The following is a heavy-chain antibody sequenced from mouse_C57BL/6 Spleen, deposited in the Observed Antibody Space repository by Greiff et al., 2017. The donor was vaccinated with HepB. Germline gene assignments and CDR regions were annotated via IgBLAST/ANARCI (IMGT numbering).Heavy chain of an antibody. CDR3: ARERGYEGYFDV. J-gene: IGHJ1*03. D-gene: IGHD2-2*01. V-gene: IGHV5-4*01. Sequence: EVMLVESGGGLVKPGGSLKLSCAASGFTFSSYAMSWVRQTPEKRLEWVATISDGGSYTYYPDNVKGRFTISRDNAKNNQYLQMSHLKSEDTAMYYCARERGYEGYFDVWGTGTTVTVSS. CDR2: ISDGGSYT. CDR1: GFTFSSYA.